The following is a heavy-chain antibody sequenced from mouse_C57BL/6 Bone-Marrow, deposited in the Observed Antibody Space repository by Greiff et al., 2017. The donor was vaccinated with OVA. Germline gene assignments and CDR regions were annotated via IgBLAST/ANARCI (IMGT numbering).Heavy chain of an antibody. CDR1: GYTFTDYY. D-gene: IGHD2-14*01. CDR2: INPNNGGT. Sequence: EVQLQQSGPELVKPGASVKISCKASGYTFTDYYMNWVKQSHGKSLEWIGDINPNNGGTSYNQKFKGKATLTVDKSSSTAYMELRSLTSEDSAVYYCARMGYGTSAMDYWGQGTSVTVSS. J-gene: IGHJ4*01. CDR3: ARMGYGTSAMDY. V-gene: IGHV1-26*01.